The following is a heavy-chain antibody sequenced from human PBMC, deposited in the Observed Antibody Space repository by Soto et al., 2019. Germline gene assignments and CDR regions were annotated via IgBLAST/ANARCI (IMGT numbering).Heavy chain of an antibody. Sequence: QVQLVQSGGGVVQPGRSLRLSCVASGFIFSTYGMHWVRQVPGKGLEWVAHISYDGSNEYYADSVKGRFTVSRDNAKNTLDLQMNGLKTEDTALYYCTKEYIVATTWGYFESWGQGALVIVSS. V-gene: IGHV3-30*18. CDR2: ISYDGSNE. J-gene: IGHJ4*02. D-gene: IGHD5-12*01. CDR3: TKEYIVATTWGYFES. CDR1: GFIFSTYG.